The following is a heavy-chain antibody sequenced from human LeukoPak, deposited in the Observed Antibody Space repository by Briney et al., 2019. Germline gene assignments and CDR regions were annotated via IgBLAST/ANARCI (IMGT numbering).Heavy chain of an antibody. CDR1: GFTFSSYW. Sequence: GGSLRLSCAASGFTFSSYWMHWVRQAPGKGLVWVSRVATDGTDSSYADSVKGRFTISRDNAKNTLYLQMNSLSAEDTAVYYCARDMGPYGGNPGASWGQGILVTVSS. CDR3: ARDMGPYGGNPGAS. V-gene: IGHV3-74*01. CDR2: VATDGTDS. D-gene: IGHD4-23*01. J-gene: IGHJ5*02.